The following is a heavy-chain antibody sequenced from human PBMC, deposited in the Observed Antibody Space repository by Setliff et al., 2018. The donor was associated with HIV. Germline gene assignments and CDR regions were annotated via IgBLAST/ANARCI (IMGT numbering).Heavy chain of an antibody. CDR2: IDPNGGAT. CDR1: GYTFTSYF. CDR3: ARAGGGATDQAFDI. Sequence: RASVKVSCKAFGYTFTSYFLHWVRQAPGQGLEWLEIIDPNGGATNNAQKLQGRLTVTTDTSTGTLYMELSNLRSDDSAVYYCARAGGGATDQAFDIWGQGTMVTVSS. D-gene: IGHD2-2*01. V-gene: IGHV1-46*01. J-gene: IGHJ3*02.